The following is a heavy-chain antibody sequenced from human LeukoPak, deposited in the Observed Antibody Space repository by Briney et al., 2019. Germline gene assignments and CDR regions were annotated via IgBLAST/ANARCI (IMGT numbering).Heavy chain of an antibody. CDR3: ARERPYSGDYVFDY. CDR2: IKQDGSEK. CDR1: GFTFSSYW. Sequence: GGSLRLSCAASGFTFSSYWMSWVRPAPGKGLEWVANIKQDGSEKYYVDSVKGGFTISRDNAKNSLYLQMNSPRAEDTAVYYCARERPYSGDYVFDYWGQGTLVTVSS. D-gene: IGHD4-17*01. V-gene: IGHV3-7*01. J-gene: IGHJ4*02.